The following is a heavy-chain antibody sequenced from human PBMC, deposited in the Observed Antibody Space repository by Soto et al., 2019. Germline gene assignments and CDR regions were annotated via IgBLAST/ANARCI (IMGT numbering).Heavy chain of an antibody. CDR1: GYTLNTYY. J-gene: IGHJ6*02. CDR2: INPRGGST. CDR3: ARGGGFSPYYYNLDV. V-gene: IGHV1-46*02. D-gene: IGHD2-15*01. Sequence: ASVKVSCKASGYTLNTYYMHWVRQAPGQGPEWMGIINPRGGSTTYAQNFQDRVTMTRDTSSSTVYMELSSLRSEDTAVYYCARGGGFSPYYYNLDVWGQGATVTVSS.